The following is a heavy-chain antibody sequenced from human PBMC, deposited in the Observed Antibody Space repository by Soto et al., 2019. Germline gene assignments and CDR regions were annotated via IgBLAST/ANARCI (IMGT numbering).Heavy chain of an antibody. V-gene: IGHV1-46*01. J-gene: IGHJ4*02. Sequence: GASVKVSCKASGYTFTSYYMHWVRQAPGQGLEWMGIINPSGGSTSYAQKFQGRVTMTRDTSTSTVYMELSSLRSDDTAVYYCARGPKYYYDSSGYGFYWGQGTLVTVSS. D-gene: IGHD3-22*01. CDR1: GYTFTSYY. CDR3: ARGPKYYYDSSGYGFY. CDR2: INPSGGST.